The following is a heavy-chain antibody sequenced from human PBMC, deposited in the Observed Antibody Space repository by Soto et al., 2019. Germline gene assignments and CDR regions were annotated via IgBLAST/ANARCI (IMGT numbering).Heavy chain of an antibody. CDR1: GFTFSTHA. CDR2: IGGSGVST. CDR3: AKGRYSSAWSYDF. V-gene: IGHV3-23*01. J-gene: IGHJ4*02. Sequence: XGSLRLSCAASGFTFSTHAMAWVRQAPGKGLEWVSTIGGSGVSTYYGDPVKGRFTISRDNSKNTVDLQLNSLRAGDTAIYFCAKGRYSSAWSYDFWGQGTLVTVSS. D-gene: IGHD6-19*01.